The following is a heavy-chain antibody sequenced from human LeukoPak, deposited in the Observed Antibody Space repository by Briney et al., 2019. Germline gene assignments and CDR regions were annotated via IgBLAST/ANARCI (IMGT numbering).Heavy chain of an antibody. V-gene: IGHV1-18*01. Sequence: GSSVKVSCKASGGTFSSYAISWARQAPGQGLEWMGWISAYNGHTNYAQKLQGRVTMTTDTSTSTAYMELRSLRSDDTAVYYCARGGRWELPRPYAFDIWGQGTMVTVSS. D-gene: IGHD1-26*01. CDR3: ARGGRWELPRPYAFDI. CDR2: ISAYNGHT. J-gene: IGHJ3*02. CDR1: GGTFSSYA.